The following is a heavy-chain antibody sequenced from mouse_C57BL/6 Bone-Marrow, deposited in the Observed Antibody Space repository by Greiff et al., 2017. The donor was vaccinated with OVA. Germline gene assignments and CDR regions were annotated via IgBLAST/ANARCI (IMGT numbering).Heavy chain of an antibody. CDR1: GFSLTSYG. J-gene: IGHJ1*03. Sequence: QVQLQQSGPGLVQPSQSLSITCTVSGFSLTSYGVHWVRQSPGKGLEWLGVIWSGGSTDYNAAFISRLSISKDNSKSQVFFKMNSLQADDTAIYYCARTRNYGSSYAYFDVWGTGTTVTVSS. CDR2: IWSGGST. V-gene: IGHV2-2*01. D-gene: IGHD1-1*01. CDR3: ARTRNYGSSYAYFDV.